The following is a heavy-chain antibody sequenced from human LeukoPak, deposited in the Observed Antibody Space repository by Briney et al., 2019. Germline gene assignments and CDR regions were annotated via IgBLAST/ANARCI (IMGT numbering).Heavy chain of an antibody. D-gene: IGHD4-11*01. CDR2: ISSSGSTI. V-gene: IGHV3-48*03. CDR3: ARAGYSNFIDY. Sequence: PGGSLRLSCAASGFTFSSYEMNWVREAPGKGVEWVSYISSSGSTIYYADSVKGRFTISRDDAKNSLYLQMNSLRAGDTAVYYCARAGYSNFIDYWGQGTLVTVSS. J-gene: IGHJ4*02. CDR1: GFTFSSYE.